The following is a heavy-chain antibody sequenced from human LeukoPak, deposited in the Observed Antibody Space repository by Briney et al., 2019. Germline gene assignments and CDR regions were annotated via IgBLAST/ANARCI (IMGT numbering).Heavy chain of an antibody. D-gene: IGHD3-9*01. CDR3: AREVLTGYYIDY. J-gene: IGHJ4*02. Sequence: AGGSLRLSCAASGFTFSSYWMSWVRRAPGKGLEWVANIRQDGSDKYYVDSVKGRFTISRDNAKNSLYLQMNSLRAEDTAVYYCAREVLTGYYIDYWGQGTLVTVSS. V-gene: IGHV3-7*01. CDR1: GFTFSSYW. CDR2: IRQDGSDK.